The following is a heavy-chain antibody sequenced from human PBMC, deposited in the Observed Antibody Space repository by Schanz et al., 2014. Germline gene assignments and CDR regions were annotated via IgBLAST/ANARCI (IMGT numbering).Heavy chain of an antibody. CDR1: GDSISSGGYY. D-gene: IGHD2-8*02. CDR3: ARDSLRGATGGYGMDV. V-gene: IGHV4-61*08. Sequence: QVQLQESGPGLLKPSETLSLTCTVSGDSISSGGYYWSWIRQHPGKGLEWIGEIYHSGNTNYNASLKSRVTISVDKSKSQFSLKVRSVTAADTAVYYCARDSLRGATGGYGMDVWGQGTTVTVSS. J-gene: IGHJ6*02. CDR2: IYHSGNT.